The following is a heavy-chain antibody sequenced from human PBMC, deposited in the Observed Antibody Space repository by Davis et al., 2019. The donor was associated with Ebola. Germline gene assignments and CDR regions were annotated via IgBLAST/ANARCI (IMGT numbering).Heavy chain of an antibody. CDR1: GFTFSSYW. CDR2: ISNDGRST. J-gene: IGHJ4*02. Sequence: GESLKISCAASGFTFSSYWIHWVRQAPGKGLEWVSRISNDGRSTSYADSVKGRFTISRDNAKNTLYLQMNSLRAEDTAVYYCERAGYYFGFDYWGQGTLVTVSS. V-gene: IGHV3-74*01. CDR3: ERAGYYFGFDY. D-gene: IGHD2/OR15-2a*01.